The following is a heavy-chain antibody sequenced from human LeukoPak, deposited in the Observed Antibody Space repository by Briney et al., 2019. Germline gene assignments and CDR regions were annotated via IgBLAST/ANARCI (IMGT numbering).Heavy chain of an antibody. Sequence: ASVKVSCKASGYTFTGYYMHWVQQAPGQGLEWMGWINPNSGGTNYAQKFQGWVTMTRDTSISTANMELSRLRSDDTAVYYCAREGVVTTNAFDIWGQGTMVTVSS. J-gene: IGHJ3*02. CDR2: INPNSGGT. CDR1: GYTFTGYY. V-gene: IGHV1-2*04. D-gene: IGHD2-21*02. CDR3: AREGVVTTNAFDI.